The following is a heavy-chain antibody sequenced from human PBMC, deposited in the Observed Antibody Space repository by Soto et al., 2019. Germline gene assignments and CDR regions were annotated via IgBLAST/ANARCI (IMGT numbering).Heavy chain of an antibody. CDR3: AREGATTYDSSGYYLFYYFDY. Sequence: GGSLRLSCAASGFTFSSYAMHWVRQAPGKGLEWVAVISYDGSNKYYADSVKGRFTISRDNSKNTLYLQMNSLRAEDTAVYYCAREGATTYDSSGYYLFYYFDYWGQGTLVTVSS. D-gene: IGHD3-22*01. J-gene: IGHJ4*02. V-gene: IGHV3-30-3*01. CDR1: GFTFSSYA. CDR2: ISYDGSNK.